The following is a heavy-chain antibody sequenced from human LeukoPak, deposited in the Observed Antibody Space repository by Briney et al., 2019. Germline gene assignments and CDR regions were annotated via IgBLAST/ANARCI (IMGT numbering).Heavy chain of an antibody. CDR3: AKPRSIVFLPFDY. D-gene: IGHD2-15*01. V-gene: IGHV3-48*01. J-gene: IGHJ4*02. CDR1: EFTFSSYS. CDR2: ITNSGNSK. Sequence: GGSLRLSCAASEFTFSSYSMNWVRQAPGKGLEWVSYITNSGNSKSYADSVKGRFTISRDNTKNSLYLQMNGLRAEDTAVYYCAKPRSIVFLPFDYGGQESLVTVSS.